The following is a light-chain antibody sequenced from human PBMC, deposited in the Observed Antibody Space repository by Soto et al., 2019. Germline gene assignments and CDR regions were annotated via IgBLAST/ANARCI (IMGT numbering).Light chain of an antibody. CDR2: LGS. Sequence: IMMTQSPVSLSVTPGESASISCKSNQSLLQTNGYNYLDRYLQKPGQSPRLLIYLGSKRSSGVPDRISGSGSGTDFTLKISRVGAEDVGVYYCMQALETIFTFGPGTRVDIK. CDR3: MQALETIFT. J-gene: IGKJ3*01. CDR1: QSLLQTNGYNY. V-gene: IGKV2-28*01.